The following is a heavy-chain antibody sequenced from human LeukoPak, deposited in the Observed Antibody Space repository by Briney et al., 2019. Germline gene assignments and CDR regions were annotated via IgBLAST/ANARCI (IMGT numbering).Heavy chain of an antibody. V-gene: IGHV3-23*01. CDR3: AKLTRPLVVVVAATLGNYFDY. CDR2: ISGSGGST. D-gene: IGHD2-15*01. CDR1: GFTFSSYA. J-gene: IGHJ4*02. Sequence: GXSLRLSCAASGFTFSSYAMSWVRQAPGKGLEWVSAISGSGGSTYYADSVKGRFTISRDNSKNTLYLQMNSLRAEDTAVYYCAKLTRPLVVVVAATLGNYFDYWGQGTLVTVSS.